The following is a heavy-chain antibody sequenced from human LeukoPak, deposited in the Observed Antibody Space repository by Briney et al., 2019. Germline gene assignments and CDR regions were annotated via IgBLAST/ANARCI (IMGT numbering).Heavy chain of an antibody. CDR3: ATNYYGSGSYYNAGLYGMDV. Sequence: GGSLRLSCAASGFTVSSNYMSWVRQAPGKGLEWVSVIYSGGSTYYADSVKGRFTISRDNSKNTLYLQMNSLRAEDTAVYYCATNYYGSGSYYNAGLYGMDVWGRGTTVTVSS. V-gene: IGHV3-53*01. CDR1: GFTVSSNY. D-gene: IGHD3-10*01. CDR2: IYSGGST. J-gene: IGHJ6*02.